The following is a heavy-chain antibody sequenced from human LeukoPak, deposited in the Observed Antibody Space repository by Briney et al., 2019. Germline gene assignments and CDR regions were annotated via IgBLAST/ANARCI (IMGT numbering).Heavy chain of an antibody. Sequence: GGSLRLSCAASGFTFSSYVMHWVRQAPGKGLEWVAHISYAGGNKDYLDSVQARFTVSRDNSKNTVYLQMNGLRVEDTAVYYCARVKASGLTGLDYWGQGTLVTVSS. CDR1: GFTFSSYV. CDR3: ARVKASGLTGLDY. D-gene: IGHD1-20*01. V-gene: IGHV3-30*01. CDR2: ISYAGGNK. J-gene: IGHJ4*02.